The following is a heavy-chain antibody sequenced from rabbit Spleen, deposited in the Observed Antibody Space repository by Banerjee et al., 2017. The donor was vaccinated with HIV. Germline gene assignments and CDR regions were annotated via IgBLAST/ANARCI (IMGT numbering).Heavy chain of an antibody. J-gene: IGHJ4*01. CDR1: GFSFSSNW. CDR3: ARGFYTYDDYVNFYGAYFNL. D-gene: IGHD2-1*01. CDR2: IDTNDGDT. V-gene: IGHV1S45*01. Sequence: LEESGGGLVKPGGTLTLTCTVSGFSFSSNWICWVRQAPGKGLEWIACIDTNDGDTDYANWPKGRFTISKTSSTTVTLRMTSLTAADTATYFCARGFYTYDDYVNFYGAYFNLWGPGTLVTVS.